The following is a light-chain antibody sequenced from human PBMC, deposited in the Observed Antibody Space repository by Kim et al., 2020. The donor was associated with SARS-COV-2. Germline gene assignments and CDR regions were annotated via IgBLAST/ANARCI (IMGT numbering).Light chain of an antibody. CDR1: QSVRNNY. CDR2: AAS. CDR3: QQYGGPPWT. V-gene: IGKV3-20*01. Sequence: EIVLTQSPATLSLSPGERATLSCGASQSVRNNYLAWYQQKPGQAPRLLIYAASSRATGIPDSFLGSGSGTDFTPTIIILEPEYFAVYYCQQYGGPPWTFAQGTKVEIK. J-gene: IGKJ1*01.